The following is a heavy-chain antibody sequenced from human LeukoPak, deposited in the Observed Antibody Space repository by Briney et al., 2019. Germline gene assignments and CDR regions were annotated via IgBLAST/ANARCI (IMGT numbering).Heavy chain of an antibody. J-gene: IGHJ3*02. CDR1: GYSFTTYW. CDR3: ARQGGIVVVTTTHDAFDI. V-gene: IGHV5-51*01. D-gene: IGHD2-21*02. Sequence: GESLKISCTGFGYSFTTYWIGWVRQMPGEGLEWMGIIYPGDSDARYSPSLQGQVTISVDKSISTAYLQWSSLKASDTAMYYCARQGGIVVVTTTHDAFDIWGQGTMVTVSS. CDR2: IYPGDSDA.